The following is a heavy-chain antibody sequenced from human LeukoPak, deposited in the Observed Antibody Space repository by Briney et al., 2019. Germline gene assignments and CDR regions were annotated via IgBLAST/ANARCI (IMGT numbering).Heavy chain of an antibody. D-gene: IGHD2-15*01. CDR2: INPSGGST. CDR3: ARDGNYIYCSGGSCYSNWFDP. J-gene: IGHJ5*02. CDR1: GYTFTSYY. V-gene: IGHV1-46*01. Sequence: ASVKVSCKASGYTFTSYYMHWVRQAPGQGLEWMGIINPSGGSTSYAQKFQGRVTMTRDTSTSTVYMELSSLRSEDTAVYYCARDGNYIYCSGGSCYSNWFDPWGQGTLVTVSS.